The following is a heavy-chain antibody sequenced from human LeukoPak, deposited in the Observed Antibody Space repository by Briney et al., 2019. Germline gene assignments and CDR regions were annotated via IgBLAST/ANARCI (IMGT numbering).Heavy chain of an antibody. Sequence: PSETLSLTCTVSGGSISSYYWSWIRQPPGKGLEWIGYIHYTGSTNQSPSLKSRVTISIDTSKNQFSLKLSSVTAADTAVYYCARDEDGYSYGYSDYFDYWGQGTLVTVSS. CDR1: GGSISSYY. V-gene: IGHV4-59*12. CDR3: ARDEDGYSYGYSDYFDY. D-gene: IGHD5-18*01. J-gene: IGHJ4*02. CDR2: IHYTGST.